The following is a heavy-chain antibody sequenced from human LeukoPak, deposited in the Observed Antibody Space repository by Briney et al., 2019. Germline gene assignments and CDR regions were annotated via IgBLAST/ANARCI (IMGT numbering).Heavy chain of an antibody. CDR2: ISYDGSNK. CDR1: GFTFSSYA. Sequence: GGSQRLSCAASGFTFSSYAMHWVRQAPGKGLEWVAVISYDGSNKYYADSVKGRFTISRDNSKNTLYLQMNSLRAEDTAVYYCARGVSPYVYSSTFDYWGQGTLVTVSS. D-gene: IGHD3-16*01. J-gene: IGHJ4*02. CDR3: ARGVSPYVYSSTFDY. V-gene: IGHV3-30-3*01.